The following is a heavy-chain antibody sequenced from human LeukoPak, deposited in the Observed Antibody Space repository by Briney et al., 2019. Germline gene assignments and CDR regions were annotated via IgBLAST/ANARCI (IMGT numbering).Heavy chain of an antibody. Sequence: GGSLRLSCAASGFIFGSYGMHWVRQAPGKGLEWVAFTPYHGVSRYYTESVKGRFTISRDNSKSTLYLQMNGLRIEDTAVYYCAKDRHGDYTSDYWGQGTLVIVSS. CDR2: TPYHGVSR. D-gene: IGHD4-17*01. CDR3: AKDRHGDYTSDY. V-gene: IGHV3-30*02. J-gene: IGHJ4*02. CDR1: GFIFGSYG.